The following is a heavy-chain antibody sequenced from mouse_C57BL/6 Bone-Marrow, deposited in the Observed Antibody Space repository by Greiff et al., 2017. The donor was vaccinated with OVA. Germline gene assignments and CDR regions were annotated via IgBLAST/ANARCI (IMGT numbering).Heavy chain of an antibody. D-gene: IGHD1-1*01. V-gene: IGHV1-55*01. Sequence: VQLQQPGAELVKPGASVKMSCKASGHTFTSYWITWVKQRPGQGLEWIGDIYPGSGSTNYNEKFKSKATLTVDTSSSTAYMQLSSLTSEDSAVYYCARRYYGSSWYFDVWGTGTTVTVSS. J-gene: IGHJ1*03. CDR3: ARRYYGSSWYFDV. CDR1: GHTFTSYW. CDR2: IYPGSGST.